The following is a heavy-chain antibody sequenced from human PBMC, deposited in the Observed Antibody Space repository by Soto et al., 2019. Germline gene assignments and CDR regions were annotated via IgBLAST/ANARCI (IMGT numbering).Heavy chain of an antibody. CDR1: GYTFSNFG. J-gene: IGHJ5*02. D-gene: IGHD4-17*01. CDR2: ISGYNGNS. V-gene: IGHV1-18*01. CDR3: ARDYGDARYH. Sequence: QVHLVQSGAEVKKPGASVMVSCKTSGYTFSNFGISWVRQAPGQGFEWLGWISGYNGNSKYAQKFQDRVTMTTDTSTSTGYLERRRMYSDVSAVYYCARDYGDARYHWGQGTLVTVSS.